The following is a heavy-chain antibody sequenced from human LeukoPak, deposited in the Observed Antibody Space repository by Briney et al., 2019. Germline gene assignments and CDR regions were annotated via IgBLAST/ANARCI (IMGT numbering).Heavy chain of an antibody. V-gene: IGHV3-23*01. J-gene: IGHJ4*02. CDR1: GFTFSNAW. D-gene: IGHD4-17*01. Sequence: GGSLRLSCAASGFTFSNAWMSWVRQAPGKGLEWVSAISGSGGSTYYADSVKGRFTISRDNSKNTLYLQMNSLRAEDTAVYYCAKDPRYGDLGFDYWGQGTLVTVSS. CDR3: AKDPRYGDLGFDY. CDR2: ISGSGGST.